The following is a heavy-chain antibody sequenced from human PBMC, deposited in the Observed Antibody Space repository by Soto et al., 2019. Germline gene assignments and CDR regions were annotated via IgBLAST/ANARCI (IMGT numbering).Heavy chain of an antibody. D-gene: IGHD2-2*01. Sequence: QVQLVESGGGVVQPGRSLRLSCAASGFTISSYGMHWVRQAPGKGLEWVAVISYDGSNKYYADSVKGRFTISRDNSKNTLYLQMNSLRAEDTAVYYCAKGTSGSTSIDYWGQGTLVTVSS. CDR2: ISYDGSNK. CDR1: GFTISSYG. J-gene: IGHJ4*02. V-gene: IGHV3-30*18. CDR3: AKGTSGSTSIDY.